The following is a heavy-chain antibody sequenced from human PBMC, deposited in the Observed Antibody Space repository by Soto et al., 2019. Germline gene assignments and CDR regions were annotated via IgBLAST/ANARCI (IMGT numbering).Heavy chain of an antibody. Sequence: RSLTCTVSGGSVSSGSYYWSWIRQPPGKGLEWIGYIYYSGSTNYNPSLKSRVTISVDTSKNQFSLKLSSVTAADTAVYYCARYCSSTSCHFGAFDIWGQGTMVTVSS. V-gene: IGHV4-61*01. CDR1: GGSVSSGSYY. D-gene: IGHD2-2*01. CDR3: ARYCSSTSCHFGAFDI. J-gene: IGHJ3*02. CDR2: IYYSGST.